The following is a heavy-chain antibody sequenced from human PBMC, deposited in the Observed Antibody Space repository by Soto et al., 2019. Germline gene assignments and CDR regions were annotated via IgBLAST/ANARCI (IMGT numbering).Heavy chain of an antibody. CDR1: GGTFSSDA. J-gene: IGHJ6*02. CDR2: IIPIFGTA. Sequence: QVQLVQSGAEVKKPGSSGKVSCKAPGGTFSSDAISWVRQAPGQGLEWMGGIIPIFGTAKYAQKFQGRVTITADESTSTGYMELSSLRSEDTAVYYCARSQGGSSSLDIYYYYYYGMDVWGQGTTVTVSS. D-gene: IGHD2-15*01. V-gene: IGHV1-69*01. CDR3: ARSQGGSSSLDIYYYYYYGMDV.